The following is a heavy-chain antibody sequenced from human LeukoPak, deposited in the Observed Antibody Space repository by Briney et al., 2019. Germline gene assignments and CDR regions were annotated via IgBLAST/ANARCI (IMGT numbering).Heavy chain of an antibody. CDR3: AKGSYDSSGYYPWPFDY. Sequence: GGSLRLSCAASGFTFDDYAMHWVRLAPGKGLEWVSLISGDGGSTYYADSVKGRFTISRDNSKNSLYLQMNSLRTEDTALYYCAKGSYDSSGYYPWPFDYWGQGTLVTVSS. V-gene: IGHV3-43*02. J-gene: IGHJ4*02. D-gene: IGHD3-22*01. CDR1: GFTFDDYA. CDR2: ISGDGGST.